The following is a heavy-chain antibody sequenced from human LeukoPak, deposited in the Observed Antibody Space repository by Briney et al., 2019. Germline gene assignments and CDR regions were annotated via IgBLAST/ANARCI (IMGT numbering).Heavy chain of an antibody. D-gene: IGHD2-8*02. V-gene: IGHV1-3*03. CDR2: INAGNGNT. J-gene: IGHJ6*03. CDR3: AREVGLMVYYYYYMDV. Sequence: ASVNVSCNASGYTFTSYAMHWLRQAPGQRLEWMGWINAGNGNTKYSQEFESRVTITRDTSASTAYMELSSLRSEDMAVYYCAREVGLMVYYYYYMDVWGKGTTVTVSS. CDR1: GYTFTSYA.